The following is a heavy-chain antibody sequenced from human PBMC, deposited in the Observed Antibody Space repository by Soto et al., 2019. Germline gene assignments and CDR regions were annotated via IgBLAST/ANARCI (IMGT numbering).Heavy chain of an antibody. CDR1: GGSFSGYY. CDR3: ARGPGYCSSTSCSDP. D-gene: IGHD2-2*01. CDR2: INHSGST. J-gene: IGHJ5*02. V-gene: IGHV4-34*01. Sequence: SETLSLTCAVYGGSFSGYYWSWIRQPPGKGLEWIGEINHSGSTNYNPSLKSRVTISVDTSKNQFSLKLSSVTAADTAVYYCARGPGYCSSTSCSDPWGQGTLVTVSS.